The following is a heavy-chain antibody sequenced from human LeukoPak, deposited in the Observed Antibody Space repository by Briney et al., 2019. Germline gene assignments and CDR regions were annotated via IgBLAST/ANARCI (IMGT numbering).Heavy chain of an antibody. V-gene: IGHV1-46*01. CDR2: INPSGGST. CDR3: ASSGYSASGGGAYYFDY. CDR1: GYTFTSYY. D-gene: IGHD6-13*01. J-gene: IGHJ4*02. Sequence: ASVKVSCKASGYTFTSYYMHWVRRAPGQGLEWMGIINPSGGSTSYAQKFQGRVTMTRDTSTSTVYMELSSLRSEDTAVYYCASSGYSASGGGAYYFDYWGQGTLVTVSS.